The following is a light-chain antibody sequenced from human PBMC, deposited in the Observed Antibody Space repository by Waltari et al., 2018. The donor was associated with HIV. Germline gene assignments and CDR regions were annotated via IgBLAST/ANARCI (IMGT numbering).Light chain of an antibody. V-gene: IGLV1-47*01. J-gene: IGLJ2*01. CDR2: RNN. CDR1: GSNIGSNY. Sequence: QSVLTQPPSASGTPGQRVTISCSGSGSNIGSNYVYWYQHLPGTAPKLLNYRNNQRPSGVPDRFSGSKSGTSASLAISGLRSEDEADYYCAAWDDSRRGVFGGGTKLTVL. CDR3: AAWDDSRRGV.